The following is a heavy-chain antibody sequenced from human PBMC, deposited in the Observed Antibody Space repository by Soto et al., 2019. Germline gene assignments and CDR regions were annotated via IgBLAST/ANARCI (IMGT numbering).Heavy chain of an antibody. J-gene: IGHJ6*02. CDR2: ISWNGGDM. CDR3: AKDKETGSTSYYGMDV. Sequence: GGSLRLSCAVSVFTFDDFAMHWVRQTPEKGLEWVSRISWNGGDMAYADYVKGRFTISRDNAKKSLFLQMNSLRPEDTALYYCAKDKETGSTSYYGMDVWGQGTTVTVSS. D-gene: IGHD1-7*01. CDR1: VFTFDDFA. V-gene: IGHV3-9*01.